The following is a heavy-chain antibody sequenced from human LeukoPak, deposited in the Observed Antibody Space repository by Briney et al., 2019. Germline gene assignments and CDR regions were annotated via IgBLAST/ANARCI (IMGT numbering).Heavy chain of an antibody. CDR2: IYYSGTT. V-gene: IGHV4-59*01. J-gene: IGHJ4*02. CDR1: GGSISSYY. CDR3: ARGVYIAAAQYAY. Sequence: SETLSLTCTVSGGSISSYYWSWIRQPPGKGLEWIGYIYYSGTTNYNPSLKSRVTLSVDTSKNQFSLKLSSVTAADTAVYYCARGVYIAAAQYAYWGQGTLVTVSS. D-gene: IGHD6-13*01.